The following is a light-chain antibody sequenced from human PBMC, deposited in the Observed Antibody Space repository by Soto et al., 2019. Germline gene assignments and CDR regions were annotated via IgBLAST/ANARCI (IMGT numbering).Light chain of an antibody. CDR2: DVN. J-gene: IGLJ1*01. Sequence: QSALTQPASVSGSPGQSITISCTGTSSDVGGYNFVSWYQQHPGKVPKLMIFDVNSRPSGVSDRFSGSKSGNTASLTISGLQAEDEGDYYGSSFTSSSTHVFGSGTKLTVL. CDR3: SSFTSSSTHV. CDR1: SSDVGGYNF. V-gene: IGLV2-14*03.